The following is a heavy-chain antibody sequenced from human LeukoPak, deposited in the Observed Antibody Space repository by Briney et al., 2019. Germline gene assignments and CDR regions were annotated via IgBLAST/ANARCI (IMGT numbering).Heavy chain of an antibody. CDR3: AGDAFDSGYDPYFDY. CDR2: ISGYNGNT. D-gene: IGHD5-12*01. J-gene: IGHJ4*02. Sequence: ASVKVSCKASGYSFTTYRISWVRQAPGQGLEWMGWISGYNGNTNYAQKLQGRVTMTTDTSTSTSYLELRSLTSDDTAVYYCAGDAFDSGYDPYFDYWGQGTLVPVSS. CDR1: GYSFTTYR. V-gene: IGHV1-18*01.